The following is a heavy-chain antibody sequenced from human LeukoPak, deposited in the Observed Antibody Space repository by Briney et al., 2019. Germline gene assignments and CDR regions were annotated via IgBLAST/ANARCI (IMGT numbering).Heavy chain of an antibody. D-gene: IGHD5-18*01. J-gene: IGHJ4*02. V-gene: IGHV4-4*02. Sequence: SVTLSLTCAVSGGSISSNNWWSWVRQPPGKGLEWTGEIYHSGSTNYNPSLKSRVTISVDKSKNLFSLKLSSVTAADSAVYYCARGYSYGFPLDFWGQGTLVTVSS. CDR1: GGSISSNNW. CDR2: IYHSGST. CDR3: ARGYSYGFPLDF.